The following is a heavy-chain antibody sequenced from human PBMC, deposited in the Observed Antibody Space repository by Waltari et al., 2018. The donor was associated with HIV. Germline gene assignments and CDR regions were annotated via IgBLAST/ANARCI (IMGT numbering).Heavy chain of an antibody. V-gene: IGHV1-46*01. J-gene: IGHJ4*02. CDR3: ARGFSGFDY. CDR1: GYTFTRYY. CDR2: INTSGERT. Sequence: QVQLVQSGAEVKKPGASVKVSCKASGYTFTRYYMHWVRQAPGQGLEWMGGINTSGERTVYAQKFQGRVTMTRDASTSTVYMVLSTLRSEDTAVYYCARGFSGFDYWGQGTLITVSS.